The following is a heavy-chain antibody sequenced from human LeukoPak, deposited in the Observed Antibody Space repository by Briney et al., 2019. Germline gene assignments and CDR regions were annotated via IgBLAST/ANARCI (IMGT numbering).Heavy chain of an antibody. D-gene: IGHD3-22*01. CDR3: AHSIYYDSSGYRNWFDP. Sequence: TLSLTCTVSGGSISSYYWNWIRQPPGKALEWLALIYWDDDKRYSPSLKSRLTITKDTSKNQVVLTMTNMGPVDTATYYCAHSIYYDSSGYRNWFDPWGQGTLVTVSS. V-gene: IGHV2-5*08. CDR2: IYWDDDK. CDR1: GGSISSYYW. J-gene: IGHJ5*02.